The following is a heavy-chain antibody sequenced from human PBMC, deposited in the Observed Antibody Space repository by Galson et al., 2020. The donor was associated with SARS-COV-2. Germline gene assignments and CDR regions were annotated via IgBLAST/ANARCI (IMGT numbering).Heavy chain of an antibody. V-gene: IGHV3-53*01. CDR3: ARGLKLAPLTFDI. CDR1: GFTVTSDY. CDR2: MYSGGST. J-gene: IGHJ3*02. D-gene: IGHD1-1*01. Sequence: GKSLKISCAARGFTVTSDYMHWVRQAPGKGLEWVSVMYSGGSTWYADSVEGRFTVSRDTSKNTVYLQMNSLRAEDTAFYFCARGLKLAPLTFDIWGQGTIVTVSS.